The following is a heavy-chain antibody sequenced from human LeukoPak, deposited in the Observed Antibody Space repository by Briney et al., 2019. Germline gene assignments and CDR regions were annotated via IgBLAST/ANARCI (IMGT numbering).Heavy chain of an antibody. D-gene: IGHD2-2*02. Sequence: SETLSLTCAVYGGSLSGYYWSWIRQPPGKGLEWIGEINHSGSTNYNPSLKSRVTISVDTSKNQFSLKLSSVTAADAAVYYCARGPKANIVVAPAAIPRFDYWGQGTLVTVSS. J-gene: IGHJ4*02. V-gene: IGHV4-34*01. CDR2: INHSGST. CDR3: ARGPKANIVVAPAAIPRFDY. CDR1: GGSLSGYY.